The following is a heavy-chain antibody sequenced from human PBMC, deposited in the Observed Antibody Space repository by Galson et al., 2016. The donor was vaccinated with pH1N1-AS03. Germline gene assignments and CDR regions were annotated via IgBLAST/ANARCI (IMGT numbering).Heavy chain of an antibody. V-gene: IGHV3-21*01. CDR3: ARGGFPWPLDY. D-gene: IGHD3-3*01. J-gene: IGHJ4*02. Sequence: SLRLSCAASGFSFPNYAMNWVRQAPGKGLEWVSFISDSGSHIKSADSVKGRFTISRDNAQNSVFLQLNILRVEDTALYYCARGGFPWPLDYLGQGTLVTVSS. CDR1: GFSFPNYA. CDR2: ISDSGSHI.